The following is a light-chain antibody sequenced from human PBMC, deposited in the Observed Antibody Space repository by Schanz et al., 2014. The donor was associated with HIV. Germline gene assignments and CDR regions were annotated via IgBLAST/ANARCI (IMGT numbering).Light chain of an antibody. Sequence: NFMLTQPHSVSESPGKTVTISCTGSSGSIASKYVQWYQQRPGSAPTTVIYEDNQRPSGVPDRFSGSIDSSSNSASLTISGLKTEDEADYYCQSYDSSNHWVLGGGTKLTVL. V-gene: IGLV6-57*02. CDR1: SGSIASKY. CDR3: QSYDSSNHWV. CDR2: EDN. J-gene: IGLJ3*02.